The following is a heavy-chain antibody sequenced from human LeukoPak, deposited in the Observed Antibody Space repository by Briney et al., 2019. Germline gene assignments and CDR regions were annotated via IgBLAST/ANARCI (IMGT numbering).Heavy chain of an antibody. CDR1: GGSITSYY. D-gene: IGHD3-22*01. CDR2: IYYSGST. Sequence: SETLSLTCTVSGGSITSYYWSWIRQSPGKGLEWIGYIYYSGSTYYNPSLKSRVTISVDTSKNHFSLKLSSVTAADTAVYYCARDTYYDSSGLDYWGQGTLVTVSS. V-gene: IGHV4-59*12. CDR3: ARDTYYDSSGLDY. J-gene: IGHJ4*02.